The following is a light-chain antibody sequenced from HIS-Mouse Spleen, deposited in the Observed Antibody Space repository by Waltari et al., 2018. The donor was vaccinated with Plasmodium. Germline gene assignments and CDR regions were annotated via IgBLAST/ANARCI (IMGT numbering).Light chain of an antibody. J-gene: IGLJ2*01. Sequence: QSALTQPASVSGSPGQSTTISCTGTSSDVGSINLVYWYQQHPGKAPKLMIYEGSKRPSGVSNRFSGSKSGNTASLTISGLQAEDEADYYCCSYAGSSTFVVFGGGTKLTVL. CDR3: CSYAGSSTFVV. CDR2: EGS. V-gene: IGLV2-23*03. CDR1: SSDVGSINL.